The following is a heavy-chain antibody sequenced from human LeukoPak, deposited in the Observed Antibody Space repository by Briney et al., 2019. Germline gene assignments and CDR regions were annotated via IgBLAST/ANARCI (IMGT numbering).Heavy chain of an antibody. V-gene: IGHV4-34*01. CDR1: GGSFSGYY. CDR3: ARDQGYSYGYGLGNGAFDI. CDR2: INHSGST. D-gene: IGHD5-18*01. J-gene: IGHJ3*02. Sequence: PSETLSLTCAVYGGSFSGYYWSWIRQPPGKGLEWIGEINHSGSTNYNPSLKSRVTISVDTSKNQFSLKPSSVTAADTAVYYCARDQGYSYGYGLGNGAFDIWGQGTMVTVSS.